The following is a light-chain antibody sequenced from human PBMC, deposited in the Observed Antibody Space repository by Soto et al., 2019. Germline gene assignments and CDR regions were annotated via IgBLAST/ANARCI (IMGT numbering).Light chain of an antibody. CDR1: QGISTS. V-gene: IGKV1-9*01. Sequence: DIQLTQSPSFLSASVGDRVTITCRASQGISTSLAWYQQKPGEAPKLLIYTASTLQSGVPSRFSGSGSGTEFSLTISSLQPDDFATYYCQQYSSHSTFGQGTKVDIK. CDR3: QQYSSHST. J-gene: IGKJ1*01. CDR2: TAS.